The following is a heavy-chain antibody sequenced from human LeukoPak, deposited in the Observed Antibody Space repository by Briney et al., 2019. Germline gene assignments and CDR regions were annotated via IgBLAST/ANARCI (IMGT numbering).Heavy chain of an antibody. CDR2: IYSGGST. CDR3: ARVSGGYYFDY. Sequence: GGSLRLSCAASRFTVSSNYMSWVRQAPGKGLEWVSVIYSGGSTYYADSVKGRFTISRDNSKNTLYLQMNSLRAEDTAVYYCARVSGGYYFDYWGQGTLVTVSS. D-gene: IGHD3-10*01. V-gene: IGHV3-66*01. CDR1: RFTVSSNY. J-gene: IGHJ4*02.